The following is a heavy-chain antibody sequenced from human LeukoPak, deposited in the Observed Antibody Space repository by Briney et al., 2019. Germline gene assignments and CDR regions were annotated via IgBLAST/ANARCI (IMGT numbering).Heavy chain of an antibody. CDR2: IQYDGSNK. CDR3: AKITIFGVGIDY. J-gene: IGHJ4*02. CDR1: GSTFSSYG. D-gene: IGHD3-3*01. V-gene: IGHV3-30*02. Sequence: GGSLRLSCAASGSTFSSYGMHWVRQAPGKGLECVAFIQYDGSNKYYTDSVKGRFTISRDNSKNTLCLQMNSLRPEDTAVYYCAKITIFGVGIDYWGQGTLVTVSS.